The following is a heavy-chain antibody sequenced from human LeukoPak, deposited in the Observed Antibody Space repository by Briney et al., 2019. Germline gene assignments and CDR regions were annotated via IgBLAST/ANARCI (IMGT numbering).Heavy chain of an antibody. CDR2: ISGSGGST. CDR3: AKDRDGSGWFFP. J-gene: IGHJ5*02. D-gene: IGHD6-19*01. CDR1: GFTFSSYA. V-gene: IGHV3-23*01. Sequence: GGSLRLSCAASGFTFSSYAMSWVRQAPGKGLEWVSAISGSGGSTYYADSVKGRFTISRDNSKNTLYLQMKSLRAEDTAVYYCAKDRDGSGWFFPWGQGTLVTVSS.